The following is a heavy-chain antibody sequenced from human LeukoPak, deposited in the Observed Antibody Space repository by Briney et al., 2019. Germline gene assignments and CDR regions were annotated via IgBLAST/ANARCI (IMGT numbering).Heavy chain of an antibody. CDR2: INHSGST. CDR1: GGSFSGYY. V-gene: IGHV4-34*01. Sequence: PSETLSLTCAVYGGSFSGYYWSWIRQPPGKGLEWIGEINHSGSTNYNPSLKSRVTISVDTSKNQFSLKLSSVTAADTAVYYCARELGSGWPTFDYWGQGTLVTVSS. J-gene: IGHJ4*02. D-gene: IGHD6-19*01. CDR3: ARELGSGWPTFDY.